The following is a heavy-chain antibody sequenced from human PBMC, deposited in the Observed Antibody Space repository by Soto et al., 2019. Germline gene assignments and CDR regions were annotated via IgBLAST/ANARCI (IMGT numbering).Heavy chain of an antibody. CDR2: IFPGGVNI. Sequence: ASVKVSCKAIGYSFTRHYMHWVRQAPGQGLEWMGTIFPGGVNIAYAQKFEGRVTMTKDTTTSTVYMELNSLTSEDTAVYYCAKEMGAAKPFDYWGQGTLVTVSS. CDR3: AKEMGAAKPFDY. CDR1: GYSFTRHY. J-gene: IGHJ4*02. V-gene: IGHV1-46*01. D-gene: IGHD1-26*01.